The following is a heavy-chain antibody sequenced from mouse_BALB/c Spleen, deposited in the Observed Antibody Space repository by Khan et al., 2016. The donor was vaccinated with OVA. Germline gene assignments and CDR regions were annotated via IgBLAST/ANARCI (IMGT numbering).Heavy chain of an antibody. CDR2: IRSGGNT. Sequence: QVQLKESGPGLVRPSQTLSITCTVSGFSLTTYGVHWVRQSPGRGLEWLGAIRSGGNTAYNAAFISRLSITKDNSKSKAVFKMNSLHADDTAMYYCTRSSYMDSFTYWGQGTLVTVSA. D-gene: IGHD2-12*01. CDR3: TRSSYMDSFTY. V-gene: IGHV2-2*01. CDR1: GFSLTTYG. J-gene: IGHJ3*01.